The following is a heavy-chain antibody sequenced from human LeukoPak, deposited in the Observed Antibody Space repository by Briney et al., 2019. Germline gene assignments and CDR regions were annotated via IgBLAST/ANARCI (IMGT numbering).Heavy chain of an antibody. V-gene: IGHV3-23*01. Sequence: GGSLRLSCAASGFTMSNYGVSWVRQAPGKGLEWVSGIRSAVDTTHYADSVKGRFIISRDNSKNTLSLQMNSLRAEDTAVYYCAKWKYSNSGIDDYWGQGTLVTVSS. CDR3: AKWKYSNSGIDDY. J-gene: IGHJ4*02. CDR1: GFTMSNYG. CDR2: IRSAVDTT. D-gene: IGHD6-6*01.